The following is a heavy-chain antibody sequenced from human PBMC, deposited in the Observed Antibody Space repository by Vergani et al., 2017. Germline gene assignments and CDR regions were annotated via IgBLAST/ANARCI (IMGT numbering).Heavy chain of an antibody. J-gene: IGHJ4*02. V-gene: IGHV3-33*01. CDR2: IWYDGSNK. CDR3: AREGQGDYFDY. CDR1: GFTFSSYG. Sequence: VQLVESGGGLVKPGRSLRLSCAASGFTFSSYGMQWVRQAPGKGLEWVAVIWYDGSNKYYADSVKGRFTISRDNSKNTLYLQMNSLRAEDTAVYYCAREGQGDYFDYWGQGTLVTVSS.